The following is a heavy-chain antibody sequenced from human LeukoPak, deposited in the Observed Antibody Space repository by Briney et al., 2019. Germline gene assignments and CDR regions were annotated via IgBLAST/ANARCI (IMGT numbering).Heavy chain of an antibody. D-gene: IGHD3-22*01. V-gene: IGHV3-23*01. CDR1: GFTFSSYA. J-gene: IGHJ1*01. Sequence: PGGSLRLSWAASGFTFSSYAMSWGRQAPGKGLEWVSAISGRGGSTYYADSVKGRFTISRDNSKNTLYLQMNTLSAEDTAVYYCAKEVGYYYNSSGYRYFQHWGQGTLVTVSS. CDR3: AKEVGYYYNSSGYRYFQH. CDR2: ISGRGGST.